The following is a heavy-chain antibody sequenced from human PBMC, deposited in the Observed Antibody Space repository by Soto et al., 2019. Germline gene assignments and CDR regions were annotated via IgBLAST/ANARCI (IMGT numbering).Heavy chain of an antibody. CDR1: GFTVSSDH. J-gene: IGHJ3*01. D-gene: IGHD2-21*01. V-gene: IGHV3-53*02. CDR2: MYYGGTT. CDR3: AREAAGCEL. Sequence: EMQLVETGGGLIQPGGSLRLSCAASGFTVSSDHMSWVRQAPGKGLEWISVMYYGGTTYYADSVQGRFTISRDSSTNTRELQMTDRRADDTAGDYGAREAAGCELWGQGTMVTVAS.